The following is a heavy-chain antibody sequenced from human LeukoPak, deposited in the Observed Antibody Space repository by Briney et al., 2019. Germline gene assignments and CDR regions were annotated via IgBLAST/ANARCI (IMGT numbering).Heavy chain of an antibody. Sequence: GGSLRLSCAASGFTFSSYSTNWVRQAPGKGLEWVSSISSSSSYIYYADTVKCRFTVSRDNAKYSLYLQMNSLRAEDTAVYYCARDPEGGSYYPDYWGQGTLVTVSS. J-gene: IGHJ4*02. CDR3: ARDPEGGSYYPDY. CDR2: ISSSSSYI. D-gene: IGHD1-26*01. CDR1: GFTFSSYS. V-gene: IGHV3-21*01.